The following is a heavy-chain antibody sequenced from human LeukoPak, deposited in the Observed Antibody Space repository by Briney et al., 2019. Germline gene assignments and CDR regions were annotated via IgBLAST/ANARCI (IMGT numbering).Heavy chain of an antibody. CDR2: IWYDGSNK. D-gene: IGHD2-2*01. Sequence: GGSLRLSCAASGFTFSSYGMHWVRQAPGKGLEWVAVIWYDGSNKYYADSVKGRFTISRDNSKNTLYLQMGSLRAEDMAVYYCARVYCSSTNCPLDYWGQGTLVTVSS. J-gene: IGHJ4*02. CDR3: ARVYCSSTNCPLDY. V-gene: IGHV3-33*01. CDR1: GFTFSSYG.